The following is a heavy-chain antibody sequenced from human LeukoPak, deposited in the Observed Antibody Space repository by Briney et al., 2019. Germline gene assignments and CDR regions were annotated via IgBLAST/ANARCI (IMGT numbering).Heavy chain of an antibody. CDR2: IYTSGST. CDR3: AREGGDDAFDI. Sequence: SETLSLTCSVSGGSVSSSSHYWGWIRQSPGKGLEWIGRIYTSGSTNYNPSLKSRVTISVDTSKNQFSLKLSSVTAADTAVYYCAREGGDDAFDIWGQGTMVTVSS. J-gene: IGHJ3*02. V-gene: IGHV4-61*02. CDR1: GGSVSSSSHY.